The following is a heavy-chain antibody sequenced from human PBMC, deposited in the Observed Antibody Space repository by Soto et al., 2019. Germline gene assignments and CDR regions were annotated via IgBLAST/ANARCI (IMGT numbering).Heavy chain of an antibody. CDR1: GGSFSDYK. CDR2: IRHNGDT. CDR3: AGGPDYGDYDA. V-gene: IGHV4-34*01. Sequence: SETLSLTCVVSGGSFSDYKWTWIRQSPEKGLEWIGEIRHNGDTNSKPSLRSRLTMSLDTSKNQFSLHLSSVTSADTAVYFCAGGPDYGDYDAWGQGTLVTV. D-gene: IGHD4-17*01. J-gene: IGHJ5*02.